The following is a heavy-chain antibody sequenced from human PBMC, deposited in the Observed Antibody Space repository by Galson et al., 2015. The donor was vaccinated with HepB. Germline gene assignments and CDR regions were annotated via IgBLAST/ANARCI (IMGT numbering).Heavy chain of an antibody. Sequence: SLRLSCAASGFTFSNFAIHWVRQAPGAGLEWVAVISHDGITKYYAASVRGRFTIPRDNSKNTVYLSMQSLGADDTGVYYCARDALWQCSIGPCRSDRADFQYWGQGTQVIVSS. CDR1: GFTFSNFA. CDR3: ARDALWQCSIGPCRSDRADFQY. D-gene: IGHD6-19*01. J-gene: IGHJ1*01. CDR2: ISHDGITK. V-gene: IGHV3-30-3*01.